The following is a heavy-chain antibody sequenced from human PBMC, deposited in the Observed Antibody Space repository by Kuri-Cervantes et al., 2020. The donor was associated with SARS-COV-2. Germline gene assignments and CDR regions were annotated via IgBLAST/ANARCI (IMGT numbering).Heavy chain of an antibody. CDR2: FYSGGSI. D-gene: IGHD5-18*01. CDR3: ARQRDTAMDTASPFDY. V-gene: IGHV3-66*04. Sequence: GGSLRLSCAASGFTVSISYMSWVRQAPGKGLEWVSVFYSGGSIYYADSVKGRFAISRDNAKNSLYLQMNSLRAEDTAVYYCARQRDTAMDTASPFDYWGQGTLVTVSS. J-gene: IGHJ4*02. CDR1: GFTVSISY.